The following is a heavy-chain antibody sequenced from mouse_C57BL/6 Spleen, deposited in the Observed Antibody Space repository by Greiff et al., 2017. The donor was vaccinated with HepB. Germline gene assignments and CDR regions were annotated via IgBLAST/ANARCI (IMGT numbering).Heavy chain of an antibody. CDR3: AKEGDYDEGYYAMDY. Sequence: VQLQQSGPGLVQPSQSLSITCTVSGFSLTSYGVHWVRQSPGKGLEWLGGIWRGGSTDYNAAFMSRLSSTKDNSKSQVCFKMNSRQADDTAIYYCAKEGDYDEGYYAMDYWGQGTSVTVSS. V-gene: IGHV2-5*01. CDR2: IWRGGST. CDR1: GFSLTSYG. J-gene: IGHJ4*01. D-gene: IGHD2-4*01.